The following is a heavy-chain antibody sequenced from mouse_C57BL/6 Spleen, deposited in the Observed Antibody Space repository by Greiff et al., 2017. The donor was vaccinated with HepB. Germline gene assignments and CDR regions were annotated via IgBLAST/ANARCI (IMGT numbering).Heavy chain of an antibody. CDR2: INPGSGGT. Sequence: QVQLKESGAELVRPGTSVKVSCKASGYAFTNYLIEWVKQRPGQGLEWIGVINPGSGGTNYNEKFKGKATLTADKSSSTAYMQLSSLTSEDSAVYFCARSDYDRYFDVWGTGTTVTVSS. V-gene: IGHV1-54*01. D-gene: IGHD2-4*01. CDR1: GYAFTNYL. CDR3: ARSDYDRYFDV. J-gene: IGHJ1*03.